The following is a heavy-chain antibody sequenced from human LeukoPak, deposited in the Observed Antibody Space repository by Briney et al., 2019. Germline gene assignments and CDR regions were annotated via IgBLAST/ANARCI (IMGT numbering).Heavy chain of an antibody. CDR3: AGPYSSSWSFNY. J-gene: IGHJ4*02. CDR2: IYHSGST. V-gene: IGHV4-38-2*02. D-gene: IGHD6-13*01. CDR1: GYSISSGYY. Sequence: SETLSLTCTVSGYSISSGYYWGWIRQPPGKGLEWIESIYHSGSTYYNPSLKSRVTISVDTSKNQFSLKLSSVTAADTAVYYCAGPYSSSWSFNYWGQGTLVTVSS.